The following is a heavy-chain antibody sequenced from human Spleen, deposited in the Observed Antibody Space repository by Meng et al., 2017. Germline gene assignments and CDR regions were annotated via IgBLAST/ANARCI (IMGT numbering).Heavy chain of an antibody. D-gene: IGHD3-10*01. V-gene: IGHV1-8*01. CDR2: MNPNSGNT. J-gene: IGHJ5*02. Sequence: ASVKVSCKASGYTFTSYDINWVRQATGQGLEWMGWMNPNSGNTGYAQKFQGRVTMTRDTSISTAYMELSRLRSDDTAVYYCARVLARFGELVDWFDPWGQGTLVTVSS. CDR3: ARVLARFGELVDWFDP. CDR1: GYTFTSYD.